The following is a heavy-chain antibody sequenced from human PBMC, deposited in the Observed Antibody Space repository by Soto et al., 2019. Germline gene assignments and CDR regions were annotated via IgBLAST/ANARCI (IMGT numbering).Heavy chain of an antibody. J-gene: IGHJ4*02. V-gene: IGHV3-23*01. CDR3: AKLPRGSSPENDY. CDR1: GFTLSIYA. Sequence: PXGSLRLSCAASGFTLSIYAMTWVRQAPGKGLEWVSGLSSSGGTTHYADSVKGRFTISRDNSKNTLFLQMNSLRAEDTAVYYCAKLPRGSSPENDYWGQGTLVTVSS. D-gene: IGHD6-6*01. CDR2: LSSSGGTT.